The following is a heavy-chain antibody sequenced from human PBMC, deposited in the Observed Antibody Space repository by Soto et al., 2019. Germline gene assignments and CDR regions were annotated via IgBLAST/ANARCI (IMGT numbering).Heavy chain of an antibody. J-gene: IGHJ4*02. CDR1: GISFSGYT. CDR2: IYGNGGGT. CDR3: AKDRAPDGRWTFDS. Sequence: EVHLLESGGRLVQAGGSLRLSCVPSGISFSGYTMSWVRQAPGRGLEWVASIYGNGGGTFYADSVKGRFTISRDNSKTILFLDITALRSEDTAVYYCAKDRAPDGRWTFDSWGQGTLVTVSS. V-gene: IGHV3-23*01.